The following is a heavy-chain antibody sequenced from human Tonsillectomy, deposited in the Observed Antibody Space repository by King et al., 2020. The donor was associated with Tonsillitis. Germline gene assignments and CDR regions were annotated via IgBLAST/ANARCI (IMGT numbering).Heavy chain of an antibody. CDR2: ISSSSYI. V-gene: IGHV3-21*01. D-gene: IGHD6-13*01. CDR1: GVTFSSYT. CDR3: AYSISGPNKKFDY. Sequence: VQLVESGGGLVKPGGSLRLSCAASGVTFSSYTMNWVRQAPGKGLEWVSSISSSSYIFYADSVKGRFTISRANAKNSLSLQMNSLRAEDTAVSYCAYSISGPNKKFDYWGQGTLVTVSS. J-gene: IGHJ4*02.